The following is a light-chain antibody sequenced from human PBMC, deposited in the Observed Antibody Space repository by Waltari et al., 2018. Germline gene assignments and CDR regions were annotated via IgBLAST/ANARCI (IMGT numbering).Light chain of an antibody. CDR3: QQRSDWPFLT. V-gene: IGKV3-11*01. Sequence: EIVLTQSPVTLAMSPGERATISCRASQSIGNYLAWYQHKPGQAPRLLIYDASNRATGIPDRFSGSGSGTDFTLTINSLEPEDFTVYYCQQRSDWPFLTFGGGTKVEIK. CDR2: DAS. CDR1: QSIGNY. J-gene: IGKJ4*01.